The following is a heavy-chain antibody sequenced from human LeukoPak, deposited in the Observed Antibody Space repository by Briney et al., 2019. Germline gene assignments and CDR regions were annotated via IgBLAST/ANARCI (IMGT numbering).Heavy chain of an antibody. CDR1: GFTFSSYS. CDR2: IRYDGSSK. J-gene: IGHJ4*01. Sequence: GGSLRLSCAASGFTFSSYSMNWVRQAPGKGLEWLAFIRYDGSSKYYADSVKGRFIISRDNSKNTLYMEMNSLRTEDTAVYYCAKDPYANRWYDREYYFDYWGQGTLVTVSS. CDR3: AKDPYANRWYDREYYFDY. V-gene: IGHV3-30*02. D-gene: IGHD6-13*01.